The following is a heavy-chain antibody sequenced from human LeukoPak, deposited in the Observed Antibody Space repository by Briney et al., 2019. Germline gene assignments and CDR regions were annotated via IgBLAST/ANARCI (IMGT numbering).Heavy chain of an antibody. CDR3: ARLSYYYDSSGYPAFDY. V-gene: IGHV5-51*07. J-gene: IGHJ4*02. Sequence: GESLKISCKGSGYSFTSYWIGWVHQMPGKGLEWMGIIYPGDSDTRYSPSFQGQVTISADKSISTAYLQWSSLKASDTAMYYCARLSYYYDSSGYPAFDYWGQGTLVTVSS. D-gene: IGHD3-22*01. CDR2: IYPGDSDT. CDR1: GYSFTSYW.